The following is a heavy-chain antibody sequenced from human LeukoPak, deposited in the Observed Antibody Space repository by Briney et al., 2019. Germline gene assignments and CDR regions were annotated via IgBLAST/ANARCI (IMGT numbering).Heavy chain of an antibody. V-gene: IGHV3-74*01. J-gene: IGHJ5*02. CDR3: ARASPLWFGELLHNWFDP. CDR1: GFTFSSYW. Sequence: GGSLRLSCAASGFTFSSYWMHWVRQASGKGLVWVSRINSDGSSTSYADSVKGRFTISRDNAKNTLYLQMNSLRAEDTAVYYCARASPLWFGELLHNWFDPWGQGTLVTVSS. D-gene: IGHD3-10*01. CDR2: INSDGSST.